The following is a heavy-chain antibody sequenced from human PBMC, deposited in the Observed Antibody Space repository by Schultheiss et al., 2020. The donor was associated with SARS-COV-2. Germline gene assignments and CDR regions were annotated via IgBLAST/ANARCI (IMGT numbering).Heavy chain of an antibody. CDR3: ARANGGNSFYYYYGMDV. CDR1: GDSVSSNSAA. CDR2: TYYRSKWYN. Sequence: LRLSCAISGDSVSSNSAAWNWIRQSPSRGLEWLGRTYYRSKWYNDYAVSVKSRITINPDTSKNQFSLQLNSVTPEDTAVYYCARANGGNSFYYYYGMDVWGQGTTVTVSS. J-gene: IGHJ6*02. V-gene: IGHV6-1*01. D-gene: IGHD4-23*01.